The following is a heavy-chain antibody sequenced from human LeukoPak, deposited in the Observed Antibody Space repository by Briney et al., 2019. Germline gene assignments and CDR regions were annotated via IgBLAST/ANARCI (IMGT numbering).Heavy chain of an antibody. Sequence: SETLSLTCTVSGDSMSSYHWSWLRQPPGKGLEWSGYVFYSGRTNYNPSLKSRVIISVDKSKNQFSLKVNSVTAADTAVYYCATHRVVASAGWFDPWGQGTLVTVSS. D-gene: IGHD2-2*01. J-gene: IGHJ5*02. CDR3: ATHRVVASAGWFDP. CDR2: VFYSGRT. CDR1: GDSMSSYH. V-gene: IGHV4-59*08.